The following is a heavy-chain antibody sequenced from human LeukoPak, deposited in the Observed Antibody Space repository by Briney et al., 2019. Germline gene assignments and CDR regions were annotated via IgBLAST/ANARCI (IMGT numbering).Heavy chain of an antibody. CDR1: GFSFSDYY. J-gene: IGHJ4*02. Sequence: GGSLRLSCAASGFSFSDYYMSWIRQAPGKGLEWVSYISGSGSAIYYADPVKGRFTISRDNAKNSLYLQMNSLRAEDTAVYYCARGLLWFGELLDFWGQGTLVTVSS. D-gene: IGHD3-10*01. CDR3: ARGLLWFGELLDF. V-gene: IGHV3-11*01. CDR2: ISGSGSAI.